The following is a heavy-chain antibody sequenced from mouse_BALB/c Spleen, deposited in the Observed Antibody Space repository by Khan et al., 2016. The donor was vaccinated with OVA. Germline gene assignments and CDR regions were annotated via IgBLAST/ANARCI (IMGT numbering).Heavy chain of an antibody. V-gene: IGHV1S132*01. Sequence: VQLQESRTELVRPGASVKLSCKTSGYIFTSYWIHWVKQRSGQGLEWIARIYPGTDITYYNEKFKGKATLTADKSSSTAYMQLSSLKSEDFAFYFWARFGAYYGNCGAWFAYWGQGTLVTVSA. CDR2: IYPGTDIT. D-gene: IGHD2-10*01. CDR3: ARFGAYYGNCGAWFAY. J-gene: IGHJ3*01. CDR1: GYIFTSYW.